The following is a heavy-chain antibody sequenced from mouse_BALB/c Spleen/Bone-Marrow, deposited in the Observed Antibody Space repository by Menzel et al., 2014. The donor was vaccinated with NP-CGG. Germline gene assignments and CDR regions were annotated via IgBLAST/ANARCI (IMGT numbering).Heavy chain of an antibody. D-gene: IGHD1-1*01. CDR2: IDPATGNT. CDR3: ARYYYGTRYYFDY. V-gene: IGHV14-3*02. Sequence: VQLKQSGAELVKPGASVKLSCTASGFNFKDTYMHWVKQRPEQGLEWIGRIDPATGNTKYDPKFQGKATITADTSSNTAYLQLNSLTSEDTAVYYCARYYYGTRYYFDYWGQGTTLTVSS. J-gene: IGHJ2*01. CDR1: GFNFKDTY.